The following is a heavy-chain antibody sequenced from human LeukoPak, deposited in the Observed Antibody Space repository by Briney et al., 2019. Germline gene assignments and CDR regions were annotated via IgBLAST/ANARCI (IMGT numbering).Heavy chain of an antibody. CDR1: GYTFTSYG. V-gene: IGHV1-18*01. Sequence: GASVKVSCKASGYTFTSYGISWVRQAPGQGLEWMGWISAYNGNTNYAQKLQGRVTMTTDTSTSTAYMELRSLRSDDTPVYYCARDGRGVCSSTSCYTNWFDPWGQGTLVTVSS. CDR2: ISAYNGNT. D-gene: IGHD2-2*02. CDR3: ARDGRGVCSSTSCYTNWFDP. J-gene: IGHJ5*02.